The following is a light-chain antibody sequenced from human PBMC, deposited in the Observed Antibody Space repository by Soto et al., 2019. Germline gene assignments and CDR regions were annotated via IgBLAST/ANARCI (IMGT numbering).Light chain of an antibody. J-gene: IGKJ1*01. CDR3: QQYDGSSGT. CDR1: QSVSSR. CDR2: GAS. Sequence: EIVFAQAPCTPSWSPRGRATLSFRASQSVSSRLAWYQHKPGQAPTLLISGASSRATGVPDRFSGSGSATEFTLIISRLEPDDFAVYYCQQYDGSSGTFGQGTKVDIK. V-gene: IGKV3-20*01.